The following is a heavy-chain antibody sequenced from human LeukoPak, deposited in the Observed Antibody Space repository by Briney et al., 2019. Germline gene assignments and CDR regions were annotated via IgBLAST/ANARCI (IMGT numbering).Heavy chain of an antibody. CDR1: GGSISRYY. Sequence: SETLSLTCAVSGGSISRYYWNWIRQPPGKGLEWIGHIYDSGSTNYNPSLKSRVTISVDTSKNQFSLKLSSVTAADTAVHYCARGISGNWYLLDSWGPGTLVTVSS. D-gene: IGHD6-13*01. CDR2: IYDSGST. V-gene: IGHV4-59*01. CDR3: ARGISGNWYLLDS. J-gene: IGHJ4*02.